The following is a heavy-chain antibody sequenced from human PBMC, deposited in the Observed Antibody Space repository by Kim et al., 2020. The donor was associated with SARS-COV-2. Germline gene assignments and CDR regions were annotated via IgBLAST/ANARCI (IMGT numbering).Heavy chain of an antibody. D-gene: IGHD6-13*01. Sequence: RFTITRENSKNTLYLQMNSLRAEETAVYYCAKDHLISAAAGRDLWYFDYWGQGTLVTVSS. V-gene: IGHV3-30*02. J-gene: IGHJ4*02. CDR3: AKDHLISAAAGRDLWYFDY.